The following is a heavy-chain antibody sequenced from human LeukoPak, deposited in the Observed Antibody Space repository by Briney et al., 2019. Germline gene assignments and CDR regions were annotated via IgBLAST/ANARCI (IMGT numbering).Heavy chain of an antibody. J-gene: IGHJ4*02. D-gene: IGHD2-21*02. CDR1: GFTFHRFT. CDR3: ARSCGGDCFSSHHYYSAS. V-gene: IGHV3-21*01. Sequence: GGSLRLSCAASGFTFHRFTSNCFRQAPGKGLEWVSSISGSSTYIYYADSVKGRFTISRDDAKNSLYLQMNSLRAEDTAVYYCARSCGGDCFSSHHYYSASWGQGSLVTVSS. CDR2: ISGSSTYI.